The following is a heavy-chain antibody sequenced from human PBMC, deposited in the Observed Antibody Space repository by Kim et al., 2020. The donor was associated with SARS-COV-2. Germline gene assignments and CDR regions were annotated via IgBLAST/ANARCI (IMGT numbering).Heavy chain of an antibody. V-gene: IGHV4-34*01. J-gene: IGHJ4*02. CDR2: INHSGST. D-gene: IGHD3-16*02. CDR1: GGSFSGYY. CDR3: ARGRSNGYVWGSYRYPYYFDY. Sequence: SETLSLTCAVYGGSFSGYYWSWIRQPPGKGLEWIGEINHSGSTNYNPSLKSRVTISVDTSKNQFSLKLSSVTAADTAVYYCARGRSNGYVWGSYRYPYYFDYWGQGTLVTVSS.